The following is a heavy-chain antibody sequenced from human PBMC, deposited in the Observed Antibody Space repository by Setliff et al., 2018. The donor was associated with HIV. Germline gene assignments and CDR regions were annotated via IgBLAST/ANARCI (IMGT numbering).Heavy chain of an antibody. CDR2: IKQDGGEA. V-gene: IGHV3-7*05. Sequence: WGSLRLSCAASGFTFSSYWMTWARQAPGKGLEWVASIKQDGGEAHYVDSLKGRFTISRDNPKNSLYLQMNSLRAEDTAVYYCARDWEWRTSGWEARFDYWGQGTLVTVSS. CDR1: GFTFSSYW. D-gene: IGHD6-19*01. CDR3: ARDWEWRTSGWEARFDY. J-gene: IGHJ4*02.